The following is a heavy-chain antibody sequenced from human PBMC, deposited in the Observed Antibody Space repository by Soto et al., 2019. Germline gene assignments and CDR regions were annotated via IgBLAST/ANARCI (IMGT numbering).Heavy chain of an antibody. J-gene: IGHJ5*02. Sequence: PSETLSVTCTVSGGSISSGGYYWSWIRQHPGKGLEWIGYIYYSGSTYYNPSLKSRVTISVDTSKNQFSLKLSSVTAADTAVYYCARELYGDSNWFDPWGQGTLVTVSS. CDR1: GGSISSGGYY. CDR2: IYYSGST. CDR3: ARELYGDSNWFDP. V-gene: IGHV4-31*03. D-gene: IGHD4-17*01.